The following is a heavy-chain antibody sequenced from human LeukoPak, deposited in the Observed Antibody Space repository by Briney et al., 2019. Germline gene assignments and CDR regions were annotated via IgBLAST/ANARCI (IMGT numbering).Heavy chain of an antibody. CDR3: ARAGAVVDNWFDP. D-gene: IGHD2-15*01. Sequence: ASVKVSCKASGYTFTGYYMHWVRQAPGQGLEWMGWINPNSGGTNCAQKFQGRVTMTRDTSINTAYMELRSLTSDDTAVYYCARAGAVVDNWFDPWGQGTLVTVSS. CDR1: GYTFTGYY. CDR2: INPNSGGT. J-gene: IGHJ5*02. V-gene: IGHV1-2*02.